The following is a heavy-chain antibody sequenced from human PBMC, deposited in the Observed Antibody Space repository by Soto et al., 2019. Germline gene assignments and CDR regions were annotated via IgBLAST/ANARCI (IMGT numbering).Heavy chain of an antibody. V-gene: IGHV3-74*01. CDR3: ARVIDPETYTYGSFDY. CDR2: INSDGSGT. CDR1: GFTFSSYW. D-gene: IGHD5-18*01. J-gene: IGHJ4*02. Sequence: GGSLRLSCAASGFTFSSYWMHWVRQAPGKGLVWVSRINSDGSGTTYADSVKGRFTISRDNAKSTLFLQMNSLRVEDTAVYYCARVIDPETYTYGSFDYWGQGSVVTVSS.